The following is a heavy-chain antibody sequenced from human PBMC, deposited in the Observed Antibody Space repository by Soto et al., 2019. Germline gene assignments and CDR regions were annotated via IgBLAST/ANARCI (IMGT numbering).Heavy chain of an antibody. V-gene: IGHV1-18*01. CDR2: ITTYNSNT. CDR3: AREGYCSSGSCALYSHDFFGMDV. J-gene: IGHJ6*02. D-gene: IGHD2-15*01. CDR1: HYSFARYG. Sequence: ASVKVSCKASHYSFARYGISWVRQAPGQGLEWMGWITTYNSNTKYAQKFQGRVTMTTDTPTSTAYMNLRSLTSDDTAVYYCAREGYCSSGSCALYSHDFFGMDVWGQGTTVTVSS.